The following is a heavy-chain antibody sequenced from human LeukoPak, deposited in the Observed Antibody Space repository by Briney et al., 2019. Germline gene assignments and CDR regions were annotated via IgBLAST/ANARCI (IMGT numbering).Heavy chain of an antibody. CDR3: TTGRTRAFGGVIVPFDY. Sequence: GGSLRLSCPASGFTFSNAWMNWVRQAPGKGLEWVGRIKSKTDGGTTDYAAPVKGRFTISRDDSKNTLYLQMNSLKTEDTAVYYCTTGRTRAFGGVIVPFDYWGQGTLVTVSS. J-gene: IGHJ4*02. CDR2: IKSKTDGGTT. V-gene: IGHV3-15*07. CDR1: GFTFSNAW. D-gene: IGHD3-16*02.